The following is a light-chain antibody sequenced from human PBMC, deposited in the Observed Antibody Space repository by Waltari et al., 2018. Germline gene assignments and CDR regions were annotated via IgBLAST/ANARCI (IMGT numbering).Light chain of an antibody. Sequence: QSALTQPASVSRSPGQSITISCTGTSSDIGSYDNVFWYQQHPGKAPKLMIYDVAKRPSGVSNRFSGSKSGYTASLTISGLQAEDEADYHCSAYRGSFTLVFGGGTKVTVL. V-gene: IGLV2-14*03. CDR3: SAYRGSFTLV. CDR2: DVA. CDR1: SSDIGSYDN. J-gene: IGLJ3*02.